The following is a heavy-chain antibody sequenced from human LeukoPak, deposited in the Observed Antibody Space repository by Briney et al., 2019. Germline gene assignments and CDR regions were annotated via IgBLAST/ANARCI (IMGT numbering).Heavy chain of an antibody. CDR3: ARVQWELLYPDY. CDR2: ISYDESFR. Sequence: GRSLRLSCAASGFTFSTYAMPWVRQAPGTGLEWVALISYDESFRYYADSVKGRFTISRDNSKNTLYLQMNSLRAEDTAIYYCARVQWELLYPDYWGQGTLVTVSS. V-gene: IGHV3-30-3*01. J-gene: IGHJ4*02. D-gene: IGHD1-26*01. CDR1: GFTFSTYA.